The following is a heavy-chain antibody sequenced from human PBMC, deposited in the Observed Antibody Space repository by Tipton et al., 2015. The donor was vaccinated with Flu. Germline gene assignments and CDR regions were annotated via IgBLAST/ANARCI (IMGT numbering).Heavy chain of an antibody. V-gene: IGHV3-33*08. D-gene: IGHD3-10*01. J-gene: IGHJ4*02. CDR2: IWYDGSNK. CDR3: ARDRRRAGYYGSGSYFFDY. CDR1: GFTFSSYW. Sequence: SLRLSCAASGFTFSSYWMSWVRQAPGKGLEWVAVIWYDGSNKYYADSVKGRFTISRDNSKNTLYLQMNSLRAEDTAVYYCARDRRRAGYYGSGSYFFDYWGQGTLVTVSS.